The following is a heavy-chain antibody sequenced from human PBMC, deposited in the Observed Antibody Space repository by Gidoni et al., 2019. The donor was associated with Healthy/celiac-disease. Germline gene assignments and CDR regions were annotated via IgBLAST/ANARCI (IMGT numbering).Heavy chain of an antibody. CDR1: GFTFSSYW. CDR2: INQDGSAK. CDR3: AREGEAAAGLAY. D-gene: IGHD6-13*01. J-gene: IGHJ4*02. V-gene: IGHV3-7*01. Sequence: EVQLVESGGGWVQPGGSLRLTCAASGFTFSSYWLTWVRTAPGKGLAWVANINQDGSAKYSFDSVNGLFTISRDYAKHSLYLQMTSLRAEDTAVYYCAREGEAAAGLAYWGQGTLVTVSS.